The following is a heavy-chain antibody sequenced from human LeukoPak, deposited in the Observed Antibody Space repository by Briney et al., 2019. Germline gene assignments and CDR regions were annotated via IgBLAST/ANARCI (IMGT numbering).Heavy chain of an antibody. CDR3: ARGRGLTTVTHYYYYYYMDV. CDR1: GYTFTSYD. Sequence: ASVKVSCKASGYTFTSYDINWVRQATGQGLEWMGWMNPNSGNKGYAQKFQGRVTITRNTSISTAYMELNSLRSEDTAVYYWARGRGLTTVTHYYYYYYMDVWGKGNTVPVSS. J-gene: IGHJ6*03. V-gene: IGHV1-8*02. D-gene: IGHD4-17*01. CDR2: MNPNSGNK.